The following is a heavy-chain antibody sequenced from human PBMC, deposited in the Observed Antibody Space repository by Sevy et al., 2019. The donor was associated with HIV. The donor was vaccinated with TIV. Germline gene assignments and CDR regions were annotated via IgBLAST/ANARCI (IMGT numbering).Heavy chain of an antibody. D-gene: IGHD6-6*01. CDR3: ARHTLIASRPVVFAY. Sequence: SETLSLTCTVSGYSISSYYWSWIRQPPGKRLEWIGHIYSTGRTSYNPSLKSRVTISVDTSKNQFSLRLSSVTAADTALYYCARHTLIASRPVVFAYWGQGTLVTVSS. CDR2: IYSTGRT. J-gene: IGHJ4*02. CDR1: GYSISSYY. V-gene: IGHV4-4*09.